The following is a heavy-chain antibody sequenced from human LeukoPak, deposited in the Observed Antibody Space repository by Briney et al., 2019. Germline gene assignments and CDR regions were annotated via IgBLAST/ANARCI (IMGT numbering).Heavy chain of an antibody. CDR3: AREDSGSYRD. CDR1: GGSISSHY. Sequence: SETLSLTCTVSGGSISSHYWSWIRQPPGKGLEWIGYIYYSGSTNYNPSLKSRATISVDTSKNQFSLKLSSVTAADTAVYYCAREDSGSYRDWGQGTLVTVSS. CDR2: IYYSGST. D-gene: IGHD1-26*01. J-gene: IGHJ4*02. V-gene: IGHV4-59*11.